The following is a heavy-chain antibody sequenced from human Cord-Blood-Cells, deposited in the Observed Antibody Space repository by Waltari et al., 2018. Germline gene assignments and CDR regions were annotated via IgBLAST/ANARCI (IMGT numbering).Heavy chain of an antibody. D-gene: IGHD2-15*01. CDR1: GLTFSTAW. J-gene: IGHJ4*02. Sequence: EVQLVESGGGLVKLGGSFRLSCADSGLTFSTAWMSWDRQAPGKGLEWVGRIKSKTDGGTTDYAAPVKGRFTISRDDSKNTLYLQMNSLKTEDTAVYYCTTDVVDCSGGSCYYFDYWGQGTLVTVSS. V-gene: IGHV3-15*01. CDR3: TTDVVDCSGGSCYYFDY. CDR2: IKSKTDGGTT.